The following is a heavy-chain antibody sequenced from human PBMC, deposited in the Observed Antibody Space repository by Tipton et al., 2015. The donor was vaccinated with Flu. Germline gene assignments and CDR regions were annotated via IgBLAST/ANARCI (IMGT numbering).Heavy chain of an antibody. CDR2: IDIHSRSI. CDR3: ARDPFLGTGDAFDV. Sequence: GSLRLSCAASGINFSKAWMSWVRQAPGKGLEWVSKIDIHSRSIDYADSVRGRFTISRDSAKRSVYLQMNSLRVEDTAVYYCARDPFLGTGDAFDVWGRGTMVTVSS. V-gene: IGHV3-11*04. J-gene: IGHJ3*01. CDR1: GINFSKAW. D-gene: IGHD2/OR15-2a*01.